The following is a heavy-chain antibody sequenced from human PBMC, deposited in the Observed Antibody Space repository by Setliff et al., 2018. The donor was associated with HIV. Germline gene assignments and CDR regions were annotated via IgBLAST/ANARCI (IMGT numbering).Heavy chain of an antibody. CDR3: ARVGVPRAFDI. V-gene: IGHV1-46*01. CDR2: INPSGGST. J-gene: IGHJ3*02. D-gene: IGHD3-10*01. Sequence: ASVKVSCKASGYTFTSYYMHWVQQAPGQGLEWMGIINPSGGSTSYAQKFQGRVTMTRDTSTSTVYMELSSLRSEDTAVYYCARVGVPRAFDIWGQGTLVTVSS. CDR1: GYTFTSYY.